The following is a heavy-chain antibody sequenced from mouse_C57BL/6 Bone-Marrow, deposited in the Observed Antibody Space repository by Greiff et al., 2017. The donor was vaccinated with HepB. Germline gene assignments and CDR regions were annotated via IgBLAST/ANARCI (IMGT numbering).Heavy chain of an antibody. J-gene: IGHJ2*01. Sequence: EVQRVESGGGLVKPGGSLKLSCAASGFTFSSYTMSWVRQTPEKRLEWVATISGGGGNTYYPDSVKGRFTISRDNAKNTLYLQMSSLRSEDTALYYCARILYYFDYWGQGTTLTVSS. CDR3: ARILYYFDY. V-gene: IGHV5-9*01. CDR1: GFTFSSYT. CDR2: ISGGGGNT.